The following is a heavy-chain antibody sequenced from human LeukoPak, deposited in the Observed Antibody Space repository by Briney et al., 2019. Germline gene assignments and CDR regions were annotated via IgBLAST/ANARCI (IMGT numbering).Heavy chain of an antibody. Sequence: SQTLSLTCAVSGGSISSGGYSWSWIRQPPGKGLEWIGYIYYSGSTYYNPSLKSRVTISVDTSKNQFSLKLSSVTAADTAVYYCARGRRMDYWGQGTLVTVSS. CDR2: IYYSGST. D-gene: IGHD2-15*01. V-gene: IGHV4-30-4*07. J-gene: IGHJ4*02. CDR1: GGSISSGGYS. CDR3: ARGRRMDY.